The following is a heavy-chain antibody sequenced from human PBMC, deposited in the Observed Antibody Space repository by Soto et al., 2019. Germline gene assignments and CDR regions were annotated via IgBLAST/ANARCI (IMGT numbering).Heavy chain of an antibody. D-gene: IGHD2-21*02. Sequence: QVQLVQSGAEVKKPGASVKVSCKASGDTFTDYYIHWVRQAPGQGLEWMGTVNPSGGHTTYAQHFLGRRAXTXAXYXXALYMELTSLTSEDTAVYYCAGGGHVVVVAAALAYWGQGSLVTVSS. CDR2: VNPSGGHT. J-gene: IGHJ4*02. CDR3: AGGGHVVVVAAALAY. V-gene: IGHV1-46*01. CDR1: GDTFTDYY.